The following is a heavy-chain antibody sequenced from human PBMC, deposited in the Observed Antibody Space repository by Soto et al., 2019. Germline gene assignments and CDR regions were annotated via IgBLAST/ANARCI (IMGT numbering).Heavy chain of an antibody. V-gene: IGHV4-38-2*02. J-gene: IGHJ5*02. D-gene: IGHD2-2*01. CDR1: GYFISSGYY. CDR3: ARGHIVVVPTVGWFDP. CDR2: MFHSGST. Sequence: PSQTLSLTCTVAGYFISSGYYWGWIRQPPGKGLEWIGSMFHSGSTHYNPSLKSRVTMSVDTSKNQFSLRLSSVTASDTAVYYCARGHIVVVPTVGWFDPWGQGTLVTASS.